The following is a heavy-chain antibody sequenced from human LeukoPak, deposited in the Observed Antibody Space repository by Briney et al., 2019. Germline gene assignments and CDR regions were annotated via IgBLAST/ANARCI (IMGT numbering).Heavy chain of an antibody. CDR3: ARASGGNRPYDY. CDR2: INPNSGGT. J-gene: IGHJ4*02. V-gene: IGHV1-2*02. CDR1: GYTFTGYY. Sequence: ASVKVSCKASGYTFTGYYMHWVRQAPEQGLEWVGWINPNSGGTNYAQKFQGRVTMTRDTSISTAYMELSRLRSDDTAVYYCARASGGNRPYDYWGQGTLVTVSS. D-gene: IGHD2-15*01.